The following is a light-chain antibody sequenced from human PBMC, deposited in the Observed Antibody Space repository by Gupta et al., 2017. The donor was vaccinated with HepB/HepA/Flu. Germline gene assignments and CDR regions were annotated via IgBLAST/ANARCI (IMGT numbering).Light chain of an antibody. CDR3: EAWDDSRNGIWV. J-gene: IGLJ3*02. Sequence: QSVLTQPPSASGTPGQRVTISCSGSSSNIGSNTVNWYQPLPYTAPNLLLCSNDQRRCAVPPRCSCSKSGTSASPAISGLPSEDEADYYCEAWDDSRNGIWVFGGGTKLTVL. CDR1: SSNIGSNT. V-gene: IGLV1-44*01. CDR2: SND.